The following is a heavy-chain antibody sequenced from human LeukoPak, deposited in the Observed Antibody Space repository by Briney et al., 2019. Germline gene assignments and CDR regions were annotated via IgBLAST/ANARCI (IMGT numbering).Heavy chain of an antibody. CDR1: GFTFSEYY. CDR2: IKQDGSEK. V-gene: IGHV3-7*01. J-gene: IGHJ4*02. Sequence: PGGSLRLSCAASGFTFSEYYMSWIRQAPGKGLEWVANIKQDGSEKYYVDSVKGRFTISRDNAKNSLYLQMNSLRAEDTAVYYCAKGLDYVWGSYRYTAHYFDYWGQGTLVTVSS. D-gene: IGHD3-16*02. CDR3: AKGLDYVWGSYRYTAHYFDY.